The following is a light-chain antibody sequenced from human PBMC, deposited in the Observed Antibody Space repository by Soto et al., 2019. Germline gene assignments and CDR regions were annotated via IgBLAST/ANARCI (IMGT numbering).Light chain of an antibody. J-gene: IGLJ2*01. Sequence: QSALTQPASVSGSPGQSITISCTGTSSDVGAYNYVSWYQQHPDKAPKLMIYEVSNRPSGVSNRFSDSKSGNTASLTISGLQAEDEADYYCSSYTSSSTVVFGGGTKLTVL. CDR3: SSYTSSSTVV. CDR2: EVS. CDR1: SSDVGAYNY. V-gene: IGLV2-14*01.